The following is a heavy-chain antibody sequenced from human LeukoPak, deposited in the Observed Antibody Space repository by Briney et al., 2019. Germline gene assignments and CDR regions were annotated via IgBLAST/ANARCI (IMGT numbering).Heavy chain of an antibody. CDR1: GFTVSINY. J-gene: IGHJ4*02. CDR2: IYSGGST. CDR3: ARRGYGDYAPFDY. Sequence: GGSLRLSCAVSGFTVSINYMSWVRQAPGKGLEWVSIIYSGGSTYYADSVKGRFTISRDNSKNTLYLQMNSLRAEDTAVYYCARRGYGDYAPFDYWGQGTLVTVSS. V-gene: IGHV3-66*04. D-gene: IGHD4-17*01.